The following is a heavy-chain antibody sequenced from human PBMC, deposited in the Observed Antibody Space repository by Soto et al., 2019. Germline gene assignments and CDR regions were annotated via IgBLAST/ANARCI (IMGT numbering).Heavy chain of an antibody. D-gene: IGHD3-10*01. Sequence: QVQLVESGGGVVQPGRSLRLSCAASGFTFSSYGMHWVRQAPGKGLEWVAVIWYDGSNKYYADSVKGRFTISRDNSKNTMYMQMNSLRAEDTAVYYCERGGWFGELSPFDPWGQGTLVTVSS. V-gene: IGHV3-33*01. CDR3: ERGGWFGELSPFDP. J-gene: IGHJ5*02. CDR1: GFTFSSYG. CDR2: IWYDGSNK.